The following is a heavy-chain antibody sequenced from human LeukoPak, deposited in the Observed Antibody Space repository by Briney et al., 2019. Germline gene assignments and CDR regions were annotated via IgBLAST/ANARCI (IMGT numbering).Heavy chain of an antibody. CDR2: ISYDGSNK. CDR3: ARGAARTKFDY. CDR1: GFTFSSNY. V-gene: IGHV3-30*03. J-gene: IGHJ4*02. Sequence: GGSLRLSCAASGFTFSSNYMSWVRQAPGKGLEWVAVISYDGSNKYYADSVKGRFTISRDNSKNTLYLQMNSLRVEDTAVYYCARGAARTKFDYWGQGTLVTVSS. D-gene: IGHD6-6*01.